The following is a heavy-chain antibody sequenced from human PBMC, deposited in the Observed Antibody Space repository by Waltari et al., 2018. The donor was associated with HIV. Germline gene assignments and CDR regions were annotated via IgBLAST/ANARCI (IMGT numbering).Heavy chain of an antibody. CDR1: GGRISRSSYY. CDR2: IYYSGST. Sequence: QLQLQESGPGLVKPSETLSLSCTVSGGRISRSSYYWGWIRQPPGKGLEWIGCIYYSGSTYFTPSLKGRVTISVDTSKIQFSLKLSSVTAADTAVSYCARHDPRGGYWDYWGQGTLVTVSS. J-gene: IGHJ4*02. V-gene: IGHV4-39*01. CDR3: ARHDPRGGYWDY. D-gene: IGHD2-21*01.